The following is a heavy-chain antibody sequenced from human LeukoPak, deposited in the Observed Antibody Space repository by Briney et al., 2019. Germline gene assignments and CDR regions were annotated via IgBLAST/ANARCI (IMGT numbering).Heavy chain of an antibody. CDR2: IIPIFGTA. Sequence: ASVKVSCKASGGTFSSYAISWVRQAPGQGLEWMGGIIPIFGTANYAQKFQGRVTITADESTSTAYMELSSLRSEDTAVYYCASGEVPAAMSTYYYYGMDVWGQGTTVTVSS. CDR3: ASGEVPAAMSTYYYYGMDV. J-gene: IGHJ6*02. V-gene: IGHV1-69*13. CDR1: GGTFSSYA. D-gene: IGHD2-2*01.